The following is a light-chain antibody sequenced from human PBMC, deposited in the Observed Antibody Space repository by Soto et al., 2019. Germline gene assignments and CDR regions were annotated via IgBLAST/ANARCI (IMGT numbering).Light chain of an antibody. CDR2: DAS. Sequence: ETQMTQLPSTLSASVGDRVTITCRASQRFNTWLAWYQQKPGKAPKLLIYDASNLQSGVPSRFSGSGSGTEFTLTISSLQPDDFATYYCQQCKSYPLTFGGGTKVDI. V-gene: IGKV1-5*01. J-gene: IGKJ4*01. CDR3: QQCKSYPLT. CDR1: QRFNTW.